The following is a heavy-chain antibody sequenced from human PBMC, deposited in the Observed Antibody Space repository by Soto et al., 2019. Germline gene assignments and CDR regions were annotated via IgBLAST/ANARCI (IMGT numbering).Heavy chain of an antibody. CDR1: GFTVSSSY. D-gene: IGHD3-10*01. Sequence: GGSLRLSCAVSGFTVSSSYMSWVRQSPGKGLEWVSILYTGGETYYTDSVKGRFTISRDNSKNTLSLQMNNLRADDTAVYYCARDSYGTSWGHGTLVTVSS. CDR2: LYTGGET. V-gene: IGHV3-66*01. J-gene: IGHJ5*01. CDR3: ARDSYGTS.